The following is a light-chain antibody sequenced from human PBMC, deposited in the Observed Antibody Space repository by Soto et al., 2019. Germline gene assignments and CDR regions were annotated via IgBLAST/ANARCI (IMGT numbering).Light chain of an antibody. CDR2: AAS. Sequence: DIQMTQSPSSLSASVGGRVTITCRASQSISSYLNWYQQKPGKAPKLLIYAASSLQSGVPSRFSGSGSGTDFTLTISSLQPEDFATYYCQQSYSTLTVGGGTKVDIK. CDR1: QSISSY. CDR3: QQSYSTLT. V-gene: IGKV1-39*01. J-gene: IGKJ4*01.